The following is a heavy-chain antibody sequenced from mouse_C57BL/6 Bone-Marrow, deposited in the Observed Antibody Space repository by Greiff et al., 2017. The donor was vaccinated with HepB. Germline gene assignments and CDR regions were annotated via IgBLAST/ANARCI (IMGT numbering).Heavy chain of an antibody. V-gene: IGHV1-4*01. Sequence: QVQLQQSGAGLARPGASVKMSCKASGYTFTSYTMHWVKQRPGQGLEWIGYINPSSGYTKYNQKFKDKATLTADKSSSTAYMQLSSLTSEDSAVYYCARIYYYFFGVFAYWGQGTLVTVSA. CDR3: ARIYYYFFGVFAY. J-gene: IGHJ3*01. CDR2: INPSSGYT. CDR1: GYTFTSYT. D-gene: IGHD1-1*01.